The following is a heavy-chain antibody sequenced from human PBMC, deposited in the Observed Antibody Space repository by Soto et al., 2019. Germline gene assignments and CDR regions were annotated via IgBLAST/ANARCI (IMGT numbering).Heavy chain of an antibody. Sequence: PSETLSLTCTVSGGFISSYYWSWIRQPPGKGLEWIGYIYDSGNTNYSPSLKSRVTISVDTPKKQVSLKLSSVTAADTAVYYCARHSEYYDRSGYYDYWSQGTLVTVSS. J-gene: IGHJ4*02. D-gene: IGHD3-22*01. V-gene: IGHV4-59*08. CDR1: GGFISSYY. CDR3: ARHSEYYDRSGYYDY. CDR2: IYDSGNT.